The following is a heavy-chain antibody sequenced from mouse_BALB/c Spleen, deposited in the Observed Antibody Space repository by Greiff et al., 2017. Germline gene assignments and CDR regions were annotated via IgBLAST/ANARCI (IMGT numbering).Heavy chain of an antibody. J-gene: IGHJ3*01. V-gene: IGHV1-80*01. CDR3: ARYGLGGNYEGFFAY. CDR1: GYAFSSYW. Sequence: QVQLQQSGAELVRPGSSVKISCKASGYAFSSYWMNWVKQRPGQGLEWIGQIYPGDGDTNYNGKFKGKATLTGDKSSSTAYMQLSSLTSEDSAVYFCARYGLGGNYEGFFAYWGQGTLVTVSA. CDR2: IYPGDGDT. D-gene: IGHD1-1*02.